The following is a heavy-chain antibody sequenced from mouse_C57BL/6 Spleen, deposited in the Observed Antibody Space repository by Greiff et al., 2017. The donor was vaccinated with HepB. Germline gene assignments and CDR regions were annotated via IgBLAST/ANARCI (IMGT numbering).Heavy chain of an antibody. J-gene: IGHJ2*01. CDR3: ARMADGYLLYFDY. CDR1: RYTFTDYY. D-gene: IGHD2-3*01. CDR2: INPNNGGT. V-gene: IGHV1-26*01. Sequence: VQLQQSGPELVKPGASVKISCKASRYTFTDYYMNWVKQSHGKSLEWIGDINPNNGGTSYNQKFKGKATLTVDKSSSTAYMELRSLTSEDSAVYYCARMADGYLLYFDYWGQGTTLTVSS.